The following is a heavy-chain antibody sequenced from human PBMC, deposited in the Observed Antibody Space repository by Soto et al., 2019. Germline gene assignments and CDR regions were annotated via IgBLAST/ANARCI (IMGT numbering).Heavy chain of an antibody. Sequence: SSETLSLTCAVYGGSFSGYYWSWIRQPPGKGLEWIGEINHSGSTNYNPSLKSRVTISVDTSKNQFSLKLSSVTAADTAVYYCARVSIVVVPAAREFGYWGQGTLVTVSS. CDR1: GGSFSGYY. D-gene: IGHD2-2*01. CDR3: ARVSIVVVPAAREFGY. V-gene: IGHV4-34*01. CDR2: INHSGST. J-gene: IGHJ4*02.